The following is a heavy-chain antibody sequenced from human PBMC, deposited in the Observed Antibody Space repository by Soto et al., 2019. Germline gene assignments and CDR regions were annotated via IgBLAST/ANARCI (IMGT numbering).Heavy chain of an antibody. CDR2: ISYDGSNK. CDR3: AKDPCSSTSCYPDH. Sequence: SLRLSCAASGLTFSSYGMHWVRHAPGKGLEWVAVISYDGSNKYCADSVKGRFTISRDNSKNTLYLQMNSLRAEDTAVYYCAKDPCSSTSCYPDHCGQGTLVTVSS. CDR1: GLTFSSYG. V-gene: IGHV3-30*18. J-gene: IGHJ4*02. D-gene: IGHD2-2*01.